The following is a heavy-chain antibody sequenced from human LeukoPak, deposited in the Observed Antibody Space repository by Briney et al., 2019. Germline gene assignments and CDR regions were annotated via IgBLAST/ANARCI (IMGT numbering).Heavy chain of an antibody. V-gene: IGHV1-2*02. Sequence: ASVKVSCKASGYTFTAYYMHWVRQAPGQGLEWMVWINPNSGGTNYAQKFQGRVIMTRDTSISTAYMELSRLRSDDTAVYYCARDYSDSSGFGAFDIWGQGTMVTVSS. CDR3: ARDYSDSSGFGAFDI. CDR1: GYTFTAYY. D-gene: IGHD3-22*01. CDR2: INPNSGGT. J-gene: IGHJ3*02.